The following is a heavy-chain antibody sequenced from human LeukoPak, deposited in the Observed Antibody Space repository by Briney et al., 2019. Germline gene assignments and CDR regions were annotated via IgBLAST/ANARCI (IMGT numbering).Heavy chain of an antibody. V-gene: IGHV1-18*01. Sequence: VASVKVSRKSSGYTFTSYGISWVRQAPGQGLEWMGWISAYNGNTNYAQKLQGRVTMTTDTSTSTAYMELRSLRSDDTAVYYCASARAGYFDWLLNSWGQGTLVTVSS. D-gene: IGHD3-9*01. CDR1: GYTFTSYG. CDR3: ASARAGYFDWLLNS. J-gene: IGHJ4*02. CDR2: ISAYNGNT.